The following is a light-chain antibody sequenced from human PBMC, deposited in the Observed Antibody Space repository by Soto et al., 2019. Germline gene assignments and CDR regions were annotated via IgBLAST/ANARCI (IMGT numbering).Light chain of an antibody. CDR3: QQYYNWPRT. V-gene: IGKV3-20*01. J-gene: IGKJ1*01. Sequence: EIALTQSPGTLSLSPGERATLSCRASQTLSNSFIAWYQHKPGQAPRLLVYDTSTRATGIPDRYSGSGSGTDFTLTISRLEPEDFAVYYCQQYYNWPRTFGQGTKVDI. CDR1: QTLSNSF. CDR2: DTS.